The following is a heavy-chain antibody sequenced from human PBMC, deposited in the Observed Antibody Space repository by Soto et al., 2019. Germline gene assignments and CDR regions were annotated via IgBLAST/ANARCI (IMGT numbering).Heavy chain of an antibody. Sequence: EVQLVESGGGLVKPGGSLRLSCAASGFTFSSYSMNWVRQAPGKGLEWGSSISSSSSYIYYADSVKGRFTISRDNAKNSLYLQMNRLRAEDTAVYYCARDSITIFGVVKGFDYWGQGTLVTVSS. CDR3: ARDSITIFGVVKGFDY. CDR2: ISSSSSYI. J-gene: IGHJ4*02. D-gene: IGHD3-3*01. CDR1: GFTFSSYS. V-gene: IGHV3-21*01.